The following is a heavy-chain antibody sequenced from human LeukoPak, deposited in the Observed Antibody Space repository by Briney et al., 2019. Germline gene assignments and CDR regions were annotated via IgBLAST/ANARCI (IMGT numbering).Heavy chain of an antibody. J-gene: IGHJ4*02. CDR1: GGSISSYY. Sequence: SETLSLTCTVSGGSISSYYWSWIRQPPGKGLEWIAYIHYSGSTNYNPYLKSRVSISVDTSKNQFSLKLSSVTAADTAVYYCARGRITAADTRFDYWGQGTLVTVSS. D-gene: IGHD6-13*01. V-gene: IGHV4-59*01. CDR3: ARGRITAADTRFDY. CDR2: IHYSGST.